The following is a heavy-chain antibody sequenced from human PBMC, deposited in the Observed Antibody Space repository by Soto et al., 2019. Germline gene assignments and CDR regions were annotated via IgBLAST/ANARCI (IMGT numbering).Heavy chain of an antibody. J-gene: IGHJ5*01. CDR1: GVSIHNSHSF. D-gene: IGHD2-21*01. V-gene: IGHV4-39*01. Sequence: QVHLQESGPGLVKPSETLSLTCTVSGVSIHNSHSFWAWIRQPPGKVLQFITRVYHNGGANYNSSLTSRVTISVDTANNQVSMRMRSLTAADTAFYYCGRVVEGATRHTDPDSWGQGILVTVSS. CDR2: VYHNGGA. CDR3: GRVVEGATRHTDPDS.